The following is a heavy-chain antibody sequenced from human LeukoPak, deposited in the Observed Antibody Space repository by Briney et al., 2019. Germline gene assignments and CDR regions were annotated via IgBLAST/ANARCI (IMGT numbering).Heavy chain of an antibody. V-gene: IGHV4-39*01. CDR3: ARNLHWGSRSFDY. J-gene: IGHJ4*02. D-gene: IGHD7-27*01. CDR1: GGSISSSSYY. CDR2: IYYSGST. Sequence: PSETLSLTCTVSGGSISSSSYYWGWIRQPPGKGLEWIGSIYYSGSTYYNPSLKSRVTISVDTSKNQFSLKLSSVTAADTAVYYCARNLHWGSRSFDYWGQGTLVTVSS.